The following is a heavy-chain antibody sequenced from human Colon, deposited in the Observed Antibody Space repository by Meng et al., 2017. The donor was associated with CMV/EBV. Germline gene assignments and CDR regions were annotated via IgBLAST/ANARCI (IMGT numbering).Heavy chain of an antibody. CDR3: ASSAGPSGYALDI. J-gene: IGHJ3*02. CDR2: IKQDGSEK. V-gene: IGHV3-7*01. CDR1: GFSLSDYW. Sequence: ESLKISCAASGFSLSDYWMSWVRQAPRKGLEWVANIKQDGSEKHYVDSVKGRFTISRDNAKNSLYLQMNSLRDDDTAVYYCASSAGPSGYALDIWGQGTMVTVSS. D-gene: IGHD6-25*01.